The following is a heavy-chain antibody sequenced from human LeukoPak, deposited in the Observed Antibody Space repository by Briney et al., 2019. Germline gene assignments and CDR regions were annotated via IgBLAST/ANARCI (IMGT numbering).Heavy chain of an antibody. V-gene: IGHV3-11*01. CDR3: SRDGAGLDP. CDR2: INRGVTNT. Sequence: GGSVNLSCTVSVHIYKEYYMSGIREARGKVLESITYINRGVTNTHHSDSVKGRFSISRYNAKNSLYLQMNSLSAEDTAIYYCSRDGAGLDPWGQGVLVTVSS. CDR1: VHIYKEYY. J-gene: IGHJ5*02.